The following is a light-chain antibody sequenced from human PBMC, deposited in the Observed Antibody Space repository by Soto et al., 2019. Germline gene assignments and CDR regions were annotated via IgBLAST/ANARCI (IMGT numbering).Light chain of an antibody. CDR1: SSNIGTNT. V-gene: IGLV1-44*01. CDR2: TNN. J-gene: IGLJ2*01. CDR3: QSFDTSLSGSVV. Sequence: QSVLTQPPSASGTPGQRVTISCSGSSSNIGTNTVNWYQQLPGTAPTLLIYTNNQRPSGVPARFSGSKSGTSASLAISGLQSEDEADYYCQSFDTSLSGSVVFGGGTKVTVL.